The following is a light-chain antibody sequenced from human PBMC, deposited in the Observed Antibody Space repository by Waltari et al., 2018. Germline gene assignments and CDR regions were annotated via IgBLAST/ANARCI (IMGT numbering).Light chain of an antibody. V-gene: IGLV1-36*01. CDR3: AAWDDSLSAWL. CDR1: SSNIGNNA. CDR2: YDG. Sequence: QSVLTQPPSVSEAPRQRVTISCSGSSSNIGNNAVNWYQQLPGKAPKLLIDYDGLLPSGLPYRFSGSKSGPPASLAISGLQSEDEADDYCAAWDDSLSAWLFGGGPKLTVL. J-gene: IGLJ3*02.